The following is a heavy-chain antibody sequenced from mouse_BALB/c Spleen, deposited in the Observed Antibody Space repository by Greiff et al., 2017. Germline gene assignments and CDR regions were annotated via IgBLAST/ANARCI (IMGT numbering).Heavy chain of an antibody. CDR1: GYSFTSYW. V-gene: IGHV1S127*01. Sequence: QVQLQQSGAELVRPGASVKISCKASGYSFTSYWMHWVKQRPGQGLEWIGMIDPSDSETRLNQKFKDKATLTVDKSSSTAYMQLSSPTSEDSAVYYCARSYDDWFAYWGQGTLVTVSA. J-gene: IGHJ3*01. CDR2: IDPSDSET. CDR3: ARSYDDWFAY. D-gene: IGHD2-3*01.